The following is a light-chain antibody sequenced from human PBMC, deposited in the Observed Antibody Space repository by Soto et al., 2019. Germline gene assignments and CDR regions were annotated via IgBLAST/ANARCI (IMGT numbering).Light chain of an antibody. CDR3: CAYAAFNQVV. J-gene: IGLJ3*02. CDR1: SNDIGLYNF. V-gene: IGLV2-8*01. CDR2: DVS. Sequence: QSALTQPPSASGSPGQSVTISCTGTSNDIGLYNFVSWYQQHPGKAPKLTIHDVSQRPSGVPDRFSGSKSGNTASLTVSGLQAEDEAYYYCCAYAAFNQVVFGGGTQLTVL.